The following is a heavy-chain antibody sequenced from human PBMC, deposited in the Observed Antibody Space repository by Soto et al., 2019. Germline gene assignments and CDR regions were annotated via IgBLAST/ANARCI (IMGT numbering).Heavy chain of an antibody. CDR2: IRTHNGNT. J-gene: IGHJ4*02. Sequence: QVQLVQSGAEVKKPGASVKVSCTASGYNFTRYGVIWARQAPGQGLEWMGWIRTHNGNTNYAETLQGRVTMNTDTSKNTVYMEWMRLRYDDTAVYYCASDRQFALWGQGTNVNVSS. CDR3: ASDRQFAL. V-gene: IGHV1-18*01. CDR1: GYNFTRYG.